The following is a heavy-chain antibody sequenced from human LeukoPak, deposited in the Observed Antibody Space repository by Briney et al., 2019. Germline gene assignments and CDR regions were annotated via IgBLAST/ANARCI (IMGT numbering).Heavy chain of an antibody. CDR3: AKDLFETHWGGVFDY. CDR2: TCNDGSKA. D-gene: IGHD7-27*01. Sequence: GGSLRLSCAASGFTLRTYGVHWVRQAPGKGLEWVAVTCNDGSKAAYADSVRGRFTVSRDNSKNTVFLQMDSLRVDDTAVYYCAKDLFETHWGGVFDYWGQGTLVIVSS. CDR1: GFTLRTYG. V-gene: IGHV3-30*02. J-gene: IGHJ4*02.